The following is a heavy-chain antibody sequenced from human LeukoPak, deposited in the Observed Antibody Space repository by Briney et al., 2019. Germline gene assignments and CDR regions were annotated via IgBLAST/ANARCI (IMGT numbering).Heavy chain of an antibody. CDR1: GGSFSGYY. J-gene: IGHJ4*02. Sequence: ETLSLTCAVYGGSFSGYYWSWIRQAPGKGLEWVGRIKRKTEGETTDYATPVRGRFTISRDDSKNTVDLQMNSLKTEDTAVYYCTTGRTYWGQGTLVTVSS. CDR3: TTGRTY. V-gene: IGHV3-15*01. CDR2: IKRKTEGETT.